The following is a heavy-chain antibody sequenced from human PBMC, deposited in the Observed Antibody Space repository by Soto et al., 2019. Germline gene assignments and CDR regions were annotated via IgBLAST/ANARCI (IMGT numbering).Heavy chain of an antibody. J-gene: IGHJ6*02. CDR1: GYTFTSYG. Sequence: ASVKVSCKASGYTFTSYGISWVRQAPGQGLEWMGWISAYNGNTNYAQKLQGRVTMTTDTSTSTAYMELRSLRSDDTAVYYCARAPVITMIVVVSGMDVWGQGTTVTVSS. CDR2: ISAYNGNT. D-gene: IGHD3-22*01. CDR3: ARAPVITMIVVVSGMDV. V-gene: IGHV1-18*01.